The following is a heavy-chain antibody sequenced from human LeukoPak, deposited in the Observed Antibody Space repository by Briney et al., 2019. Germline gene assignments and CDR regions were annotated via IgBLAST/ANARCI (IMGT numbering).Heavy chain of an antibody. V-gene: IGHV3-30-3*01. CDR1: GFTFSSYA. J-gene: IGHJ4*02. CDR3: ARDHDGYSYGHIDY. Sequence: GGSLRLSCAASGFTFSSYAMHWVRQAPGKGLEWVAVISYDGSNKYYADSVKGRFTISRDNSKNTLYLQMNSLRAEDTAVYYCARDHDGYSYGHIDYWGQGTLVTVSS. CDR2: ISYDGSNK. D-gene: IGHD5-18*01.